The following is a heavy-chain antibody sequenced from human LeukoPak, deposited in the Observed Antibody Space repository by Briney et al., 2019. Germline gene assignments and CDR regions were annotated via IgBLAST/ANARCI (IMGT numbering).Heavy chain of an antibody. V-gene: IGHV4-59*08. Sequence: SETLSLTRTVSGGSISSYYWSWIRQPPGKGLEWIGYIYYSGSTNYNPSLKSRVTISVDTSKNQFSLKLSSLTAADTAVYYCARHWKYSGSYYGFFDYWGQGPLATVS. D-gene: IGHD1-26*01. CDR1: GGSISSYY. CDR2: IYYSGST. J-gene: IGHJ4*02. CDR3: ARHWKYSGSYYGFFDY.